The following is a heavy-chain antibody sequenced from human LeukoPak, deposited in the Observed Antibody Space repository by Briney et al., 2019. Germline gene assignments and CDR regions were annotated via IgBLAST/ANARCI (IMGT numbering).Heavy chain of an antibody. D-gene: IGHD2-15*01. J-gene: IGHJ3*02. CDR3: ARAEVVVVATHWSSGPFDAFDI. CDR2: ISYDGSNK. V-gene: IGHV3-30-3*01. Sequence: GGSLRLSCAASGFTFSSYAMHWVRQAPGKGLEWVAVISYDGSNKYYADSVKGRFTISRDNSKNTLYLQMNSLRAEDTAVYYCARAEVVVVATHWSSGPFDAFDIWGQGTMVTVSS. CDR1: GFTFSSYA.